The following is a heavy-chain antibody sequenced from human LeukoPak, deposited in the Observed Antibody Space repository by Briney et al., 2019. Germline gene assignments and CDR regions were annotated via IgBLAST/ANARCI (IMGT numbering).Heavy chain of an antibody. CDR3: TTPYNYDSSGYPGD. Sequence: PGGSLRLSCAASGFTSSNAWMSWVRQAPGKGLEWVGRIKSKTDGGTTDYAAPVKGRFTISRDDSKNTLYLQMNSLKTEDTAVYYCTTPYNYDSSGYPGDWGQGTLVTVSS. J-gene: IGHJ4*02. V-gene: IGHV3-15*01. D-gene: IGHD3-22*01. CDR1: GFTSSNAW. CDR2: IKSKTDGGTT.